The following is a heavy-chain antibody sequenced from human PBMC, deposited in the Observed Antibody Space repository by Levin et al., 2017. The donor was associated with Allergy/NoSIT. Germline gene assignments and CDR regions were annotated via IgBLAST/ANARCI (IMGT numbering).Heavy chain of an antibody. CDR1: RGSISNNF. J-gene: IGHJ5*02. Sequence: GSLRLSCTVSRGSISNNFWSWMRQPPGKRLEWVAWIHSSGTTKYNPSLESRVTISVDTSKNQFSLTLTSVTAADTAIYYCARSSSSRFDPWGQGTLVTVSS. V-gene: IGHV4-59*01. CDR2: IHSSGTT. D-gene: IGHD1-26*01. CDR3: ARSSSSRFDP.